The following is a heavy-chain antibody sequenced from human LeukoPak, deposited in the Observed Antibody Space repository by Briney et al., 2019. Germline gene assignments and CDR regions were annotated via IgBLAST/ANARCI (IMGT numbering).Heavy chain of an antibody. D-gene: IGHD6-19*01. J-gene: IGHJ4*02. V-gene: IGHV3-30*18. Sequence: GGSLRLSCAASGFTFSSYGMHWVRQAPGKGLEWVAVISYDGSNKYYADSVKGRFTISRDNSKNTLYLQMNSLRAEDTAVYYCAKDHYSSGWYYFDYWGQGTPVTASS. CDR2: ISYDGSNK. CDR3: AKDHYSSGWYYFDY. CDR1: GFTFSSYG.